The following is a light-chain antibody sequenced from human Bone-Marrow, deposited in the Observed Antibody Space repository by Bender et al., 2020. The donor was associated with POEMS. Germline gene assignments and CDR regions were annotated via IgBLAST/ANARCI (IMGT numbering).Light chain of an antibody. CDR2: EVS. CDR3: CAYAGSRTFVL. J-gene: IGLJ3*02. Sequence: QSALTQPPSASGSPGESVTISCTGTSGDIGTYNYVSWYQQHPGTAPKLLLYEVSKRPSGISDRFSGSKSGSTASLTISGLQADDAGDSYCCAYAGSRTFVLFGGGTKLTVL. CDR1: SGDIGTYNY. V-gene: IGLV2-8*01.